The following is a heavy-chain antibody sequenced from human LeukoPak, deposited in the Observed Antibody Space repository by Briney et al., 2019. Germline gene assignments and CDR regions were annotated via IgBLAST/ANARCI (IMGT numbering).Heavy chain of an antibody. CDR2: IYYSGST. Sequence: SETLSLTCTVSGGSISSGGYYWSWIRQHLGKGLEWIGYIYYSGSTYYNPSLKSRVTISVDTSKNQFSLKLSSVTAADTAVYYCARSPDHRGNWFDPWGQGTLVTVSS. D-gene: IGHD2-15*01. V-gene: IGHV4-31*03. CDR1: GGSISSGGYY. CDR3: ARSPDHRGNWFDP. J-gene: IGHJ5*02.